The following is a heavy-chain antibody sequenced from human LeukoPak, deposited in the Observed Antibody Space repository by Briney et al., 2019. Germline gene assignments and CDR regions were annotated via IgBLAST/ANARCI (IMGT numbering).Heavy chain of an antibody. CDR1: GGSISSYY. Sequence: PSETLSLTCTVSGGSISSYYWSWIRQPPGKGLEWIGYMCYSGSTNYNPSLRSRVTILVDTSKNQFSLKLSSVTAADTAVYYCARGSEDSSGYSFDYWGQGTLVTVSS. J-gene: IGHJ4*02. D-gene: IGHD3-22*01. CDR2: MCYSGST. CDR3: ARGSEDSSGYSFDY. V-gene: IGHV4-59*01.